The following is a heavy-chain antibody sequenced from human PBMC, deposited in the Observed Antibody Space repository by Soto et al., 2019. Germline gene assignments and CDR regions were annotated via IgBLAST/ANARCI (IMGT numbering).Heavy chain of an antibody. D-gene: IGHD6-19*01. CDR1: GCTFSNYA. Sequence: QVQLVQSGAEVKKPGSSVKVSCKVSGCTFSNYAIDWVRLAPGHGLEWMGGIVPIFGTTYYTQKFKGRATIIADDSTTTAYLELSSLRSEDTDIYYCARVEAVAGLYNYHGLDVWGQGTAVTVSS. CDR2: IVPIFGTT. J-gene: IGHJ6*02. V-gene: IGHV1-69*12. CDR3: ARVEAVAGLYNYHGLDV.